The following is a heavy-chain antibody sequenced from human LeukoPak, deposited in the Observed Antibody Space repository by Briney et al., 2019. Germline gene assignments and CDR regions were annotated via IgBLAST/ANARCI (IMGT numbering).Heavy chain of an antibody. J-gene: IGHJ3*02. CDR1: GYTLTGYY. CDR2: INPNSGGT. CDR3: ARDYDILTGYYMGDAFDI. D-gene: IGHD3-9*01. V-gene: IGHV1-2*02. Sequence: GASVKASCKASGYTLTGYYMHWVRQAPGQGLEWMGWINPNSGGTNYAQKFQGRVTMTRDTSISTAYMELSRLRSDDTAVYYCARDYDILTGYYMGDAFDIWGQGTMVTVSS.